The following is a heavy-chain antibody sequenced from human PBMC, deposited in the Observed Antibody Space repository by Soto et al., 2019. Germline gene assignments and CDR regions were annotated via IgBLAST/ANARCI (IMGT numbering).Heavy chain of an antibody. V-gene: IGHV3-23*01. CDR3: AKVSPAYCSGGSCYYYYYMDV. Sequence: PGGSLRLSCAASGFTFSSYAMSWVRQAPGKGLEWVSAISGSGGSTYYADSVKGRFTISRDNSKNTLYLQMNSLRAEDTAVYYCAKVSPAYCSGGSCYYYYYMDVWGKGTTVTVSS. CDR1: GFTFSSYA. J-gene: IGHJ6*03. D-gene: IGHD2-15*01. CDR2: ISGSGGST.